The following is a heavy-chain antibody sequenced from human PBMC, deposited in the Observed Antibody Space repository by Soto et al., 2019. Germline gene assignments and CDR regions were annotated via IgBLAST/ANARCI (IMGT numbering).Heavy chain of an antibody. V-gene: IGHV1-3*01. CDR2: FNPGNGYT. J-gene: IGHJ4*02. CDR3: ARDQWVTVMSFGF. CDR1: GYTFSDYA. Sequence: ASVKVSCKASGYTFSDYAVHWVRQAPGQRLEWVGWFNPGNGYTKYSQRFQGRVTFTSDTSASTYYMDLSSLISEDTAVYYCARDQWVTVMSFGFWGQGTLVTVSS. D-gene: IGHD3-22*01.